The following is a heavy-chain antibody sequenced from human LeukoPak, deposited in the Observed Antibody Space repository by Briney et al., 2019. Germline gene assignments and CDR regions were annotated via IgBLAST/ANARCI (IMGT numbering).Heavy chain of an antibody. V-gene: IGHV4-59*01. CDR3: ARDFSGSGHFDY. J-gene: IGHJ4*02. CDR1: GGSISSYY. D-gene: IGHD2-15*01. Sequence: SETLSLTCTVSGGSISSYYWSWIRQPPGKGLEWIGYIYYSGSTNYNPSLKSRVTISVDTSKNQFSLKLSSVTAADTAVYYCARDFSGSGHFDYWGQGTLVAVSS. CDR2: IYYSGST.